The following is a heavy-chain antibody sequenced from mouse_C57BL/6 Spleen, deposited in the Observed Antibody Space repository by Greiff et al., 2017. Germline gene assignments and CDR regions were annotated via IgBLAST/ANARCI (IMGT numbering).Heavy chain of an antibody. Sequence: EVKLMESEGGLVQPGSSMKLSCTASGFTFSDYYMAWVRPVPEKGLEWVANINYDGSSTYYLDSLKSRFIISRDNAKNILYLQMTSLKSEDTATYYCARVRSFDYWGQGTTLTVSS. CDR2: INYDGSST. J-gene: IGHJ2*01. V-gene: IGHV5-16*01. CDR3: ARVRSFDY. CDR1: GFTFSDYY.